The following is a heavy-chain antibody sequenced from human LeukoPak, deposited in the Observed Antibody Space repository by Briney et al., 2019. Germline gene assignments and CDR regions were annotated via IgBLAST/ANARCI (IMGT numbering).Heavy chain of an antibody. V-gene: IGHV3-23*01. CDR3: AIQSPLLAVAEISDY. CDR1: GFTFSSYG. Sequence: PGGTLRLSCAASGFTFSSYGMSWVRQAPGKGLERVSAISGSGGSTYYADSVKGRFTISRDNSKNTLYLQMNSLRAEDTAVYYCAIQSPLLAVAEISDYWGQGTLVTVSS. D-gene: IGHD6-19*01. J-gene: IGHJ4*02. CDR2: ISGSGGST.